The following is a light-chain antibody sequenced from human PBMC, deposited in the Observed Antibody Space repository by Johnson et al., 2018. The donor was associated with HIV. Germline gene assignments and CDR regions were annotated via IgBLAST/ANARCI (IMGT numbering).Light chain of an antibody. CDR2: YNN. V-gene: IGLV1-51*01. J-gene: IGLJ1*01. CDR1: SSNIGNNY. CDR3: GTWDSRLSTYV. Sequence: QSVLTQPPSVSAAPGQKVTISCSGSSSNIGNNYVSWYQQLPGTAPKLLIYYNNKRPSGIPDRFSGSKSGTSATLGITGLQTGDEADYYCGTWDSRLSTYVFGSGTKVTVL.